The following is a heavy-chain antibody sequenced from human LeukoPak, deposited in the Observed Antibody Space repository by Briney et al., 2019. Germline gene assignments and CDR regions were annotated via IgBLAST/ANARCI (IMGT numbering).Heavy chain of an antibody. D-gene: IGHD6-13*01. CDR2: IYYSGST. Sequence: PSETLSLTCTVSGGSISSSSYYWGWIRQPPGKGLEWIGSIYYSGSTYYNPSLKSRVTISVDTSKNQFSLKLSSVTAADTAVYYCARVEPPIAAAAGTPYYMDVWGKGTTVTVSS. CDR1: GGSISSSSYY. J-gene: IGHJ6*03. CDR3: ARVEPPIAAAAGTPYYMDV. V-gene: IGHV4-39*07.